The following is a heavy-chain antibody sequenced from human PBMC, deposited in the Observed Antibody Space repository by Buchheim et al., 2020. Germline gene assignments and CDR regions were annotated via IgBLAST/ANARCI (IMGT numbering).Heavy chain of an antibody. V-gene: IGHV3-7*01. Sequence: EVQLVESGGGLVQPGGSLRLSCAASGFTFSSYWMSWVRQAPGKGLEWVANIKQDGSEKYYVDSVKGRFTISRDNAKNSLYLQMNSLGAEDTAVYYFARDFFAVTTGWYYYGMDVWGQGTT. J-gene: IGHJ6*02. CDR2: IKQDGSEK. CDR1: GFTFSSYW. CDR3: ARDFFAVTTGWYYYGMDV. D-gene: IGHD4-17*01.